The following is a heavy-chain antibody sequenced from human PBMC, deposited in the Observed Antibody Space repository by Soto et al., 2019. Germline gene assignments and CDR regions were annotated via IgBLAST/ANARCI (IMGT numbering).Heavy chain of an antibody. V-gene: IGHV4-31*03. CDR2: IYFSGST. J-gene: IGHJ6*02. D-gene: IGHD2-21*01. CDR3: ARGDWPTQMDV. CDR1: GGSISGGTYY. Sequence: QVQLQGSGPGLVKPSQTLSLTCTVSGGSISGGTYYWSWIRQPPGQGLEWIGYIYFSGSTYYNPSLKSRVIISVDTSKNQFSLRLSSVTAADTAVYYCARGDWPTQMDVWGQGTTVTVSS.